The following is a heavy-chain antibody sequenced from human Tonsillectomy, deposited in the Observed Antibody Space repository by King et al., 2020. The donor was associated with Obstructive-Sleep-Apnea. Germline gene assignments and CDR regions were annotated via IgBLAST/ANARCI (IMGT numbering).Heavy chain of an antibody. V-gene: IGHV4-59*01. CDR2: IYYSGST. J-gene: IGHJ4*02. Sequence: PLQESGPGLVKPSETLSLTCTVSGASIRSYYWSWIRQPPGKGLAWIGYIYYSGSTSYNPSLKSRVTMSVDTSKNQFSLTLSSVTATDTAVYYCARDSDYYNSGSLDYWGQGTLVTVSS. CDR3: ARDSDYYNSGSLDY. CDR1: GASIRSYY. D-gene: IGHD3-10*01.